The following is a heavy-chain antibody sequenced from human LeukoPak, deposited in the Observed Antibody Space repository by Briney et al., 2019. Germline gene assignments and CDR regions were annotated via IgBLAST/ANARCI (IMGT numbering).Heavy chain of an antibody. V-gene: IGHV3-72*01. D-gene: IGHD2-21*02. Sequence: GRSLRLSCVVSGFTFSDHYMDWVRQVPGKGLEWVGRSLNKANSYTTDYAASVKGRFTISRDDSKNSLYLQMSSLNTEDTAVYYCARRVFGGDCYYDFWGQGALVTVSS. CDR3: ARRVFGGDCYYDF. J-gene: IGHJ4*02. CDR1: GFTFSDHY. CDR2: SLNKANSYTT.